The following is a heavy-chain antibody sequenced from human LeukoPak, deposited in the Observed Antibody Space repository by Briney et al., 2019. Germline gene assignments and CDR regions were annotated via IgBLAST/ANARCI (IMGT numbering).Heavy chain of an antibody. Sequence: GGSMRLSCAASGFTFDDYGMSWVRQVPGKGLEWVSGINWNGGSTGYADSVKGRFTISRDNAKNSLYLQMDSLRVEDTALYYCARGIRFLEWLSGFDYWGQGTLVTVSS. D-gene: IGHD3-3*01. CDR2: INWNGGST. V-gene: IGHV3-20*04. CDR3: ARGIRFLEWLSGFDY. CDR1: GFTFDDYG. J-gene: IGHJ4*02.